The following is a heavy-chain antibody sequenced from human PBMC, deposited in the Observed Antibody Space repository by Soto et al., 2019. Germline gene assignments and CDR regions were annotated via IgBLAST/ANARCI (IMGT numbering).Heavy chain of an antibody. CDR1: GGSISSSNW. CDR2: IYHSGST. D-gene: IGHD6-13*01. CDR3: ARVKLAAAGTLDAFDI. V-gene: IGHV4-4*02. Sequence: QVQLQESGPGLVKPSGTLSLTCAVSGGSISSSNWWTWVRQPPGKGLEWIGEIYHSGSTNYNPSLKSRVTISVYKSKNQFSLKLSSVTAADTAVYYCARVKLAAAGTLDAFDIWGQGTMVTGSS. J-gene: IGHJ3*02.